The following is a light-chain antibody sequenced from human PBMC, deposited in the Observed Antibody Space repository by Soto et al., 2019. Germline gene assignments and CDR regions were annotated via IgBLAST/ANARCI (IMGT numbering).Light chain of an antibody. J-gene: IGLJ1*01. CDR1: SSDVGGYNY. Sequence: QSVLTQAASVSGSPGQSITISCTGTSSDVGGYNYVSWYQQHPGKAPKLMIYEVSNRPSGVSNRFSGSKSGNTASLTISGLQADDDADYYCSSYTSSIALGVFGTGTKVTVL. V-gene: IGLV2-14*01. CDR2: EVS. CDR3: SSYTSSIALGV.